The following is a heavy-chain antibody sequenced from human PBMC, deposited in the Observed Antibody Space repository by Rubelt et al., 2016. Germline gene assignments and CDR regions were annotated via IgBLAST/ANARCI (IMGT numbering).Heavy chain of an antibody. CDR3: ARRDGYNWDDAFDI. CDR1: GYTFTSYG. D-gene: IGHD5-24*01. Sequence: QVQLVQSGAEVKKPGASVKVSCKASGYTFTSYGISWVRQAPGQGLEWMGWISAYNGNTNYAQKLQGRVTRTTDTSTGAAYSGLRSLRSDDTAVYYCARRDGYNWDDAFDIWGQGTMVTVSS. J-gene: IGHJ3*02. V-gene: IGHV1-18*01. CDR2: ISAYNGNT.